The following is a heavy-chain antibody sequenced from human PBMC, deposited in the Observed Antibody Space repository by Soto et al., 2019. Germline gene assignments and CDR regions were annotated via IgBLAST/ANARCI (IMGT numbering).Heavy chain of an antibody. Sequence: SVKVSCKASGGTFSSYTISWVRQAPGQGLEWVGGIIPIVGIAKYAQKFQGRVTITADKSTSTAYMELSSLRFDDTGVYYCASGYSYGYPDFWGQGTLVTVSS. V-gene: IGHV1-69*10. CDR2: IIPIVGIA. J-gene: IGHJ4*02. CDR3: ASGYSYGYPDF. CDR1: GGTFSSYT. D-gene: IGHD5-18*01.